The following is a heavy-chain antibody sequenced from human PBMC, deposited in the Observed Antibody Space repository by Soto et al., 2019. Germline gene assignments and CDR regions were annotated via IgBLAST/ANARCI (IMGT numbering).Heavy chain of an antibody. J-gene: IGHJ4*02. CDR2: IIPILGIA. Sequence: GASVKVSCKASGGTFSSYTISWVRQAPGQGLEWMGRIIPILGIANYAQKFQGRVTITADKSTSTAYMELSSLRSEDTAVYYCARASESPESYFDYWGQGTLVTVSS. V-gene: IGHV1-69*02. CDR3: ARASESPESYFDY. CDR1: GGTFSSYT.